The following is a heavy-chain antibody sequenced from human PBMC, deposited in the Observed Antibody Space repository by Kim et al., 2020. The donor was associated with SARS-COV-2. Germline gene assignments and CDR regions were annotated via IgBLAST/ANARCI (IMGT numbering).Heavy chain of an antibody. Sequence: SETLSLTCAVYGGSFSGYYWSWIRQPPGKGLEWIGEINHSGSTNYNPSLKSRVTISVDSSKNQYSLKLSSVTAADTAVYYCARDTKRDIVVVPAANGSGGVTYGMDVWGQGTTVTVSS. CDR2: INHSGST. CDR1: GGSFSGYY. J-gene: IGHJ6*02. D-gene: IGHD2-2*01. CDR3: ARDTKRDIVVVPAANGSGGVTYGMDV. V-gene: IGHV4-34*01.